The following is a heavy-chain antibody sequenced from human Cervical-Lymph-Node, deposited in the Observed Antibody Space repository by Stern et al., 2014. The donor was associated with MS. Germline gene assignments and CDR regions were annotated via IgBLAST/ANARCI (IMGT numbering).Heavy chain of an antibody. V-gene: IGHV4-59*08. CDR2: VHYSGSS. J-gene: IGHJ4*02. D-gene: IGHD4-17*01. CDR3: ASCDGYSFAS. Sequence: QLQLQESGPGLVKPSETLSLTCVVSGAPITTNHWSWIRQSPGKGLEWIANVHYSGSSSYNPPPQVRVTTAIATSTKQFSLSLSSVTAADTAVYFCASCDGYSFASWGQGTLVTVSS. CDR1: GAPITTNH.